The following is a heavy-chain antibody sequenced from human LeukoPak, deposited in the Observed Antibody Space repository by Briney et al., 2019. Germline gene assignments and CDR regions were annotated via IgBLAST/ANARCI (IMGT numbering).Heavy chain of an antibody. CDR1: GYTFTTYG. D-gene: IGHD3-10*01. J-gene: IGHJ5*01. V-gene: IGHV1-18*01. CDR3: ARSDYYGSGSYHNEGWFDS. Sequence: ASVKVSCKASGYTFTTYGITWVRQAPGQGLEWMGWISAYSGNTNYAQKLQGRVTMTTDTSTRTAYMELRSLISEDTAVYYCARSDYYGSGSYHNEGWFDSWGPGTLVTVSS. CDR2: ISAYSGNT.